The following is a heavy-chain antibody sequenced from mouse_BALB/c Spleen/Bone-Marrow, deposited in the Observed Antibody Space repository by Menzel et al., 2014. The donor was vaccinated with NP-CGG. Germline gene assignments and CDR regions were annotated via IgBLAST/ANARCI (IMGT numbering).Heavy chain of an antibody. CDR2: ISSGGHDT. J-gene: IGHJ2*01. Sequence: EVHLVESGGGLVKPGGSLKLSCAASGFTFSSYSMSWVRQTPEKRLEWVATISSGGHDTYYPDSVKGQFTISRDNAKNTLYLQMSSLKSEDTAMYYCSKDGGYDYSYYFDYWGQGTTLTVSS. CDR3: SKDGGYDYSYYFDY. D-gene: IGHD2-4*01. CDR1: GFTFSSYS. V-gene: IGHV5-6-4*01.